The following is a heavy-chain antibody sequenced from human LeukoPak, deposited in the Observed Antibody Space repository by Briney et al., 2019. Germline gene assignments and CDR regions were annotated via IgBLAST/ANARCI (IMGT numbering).Heavy chain of an antibody. D-gene: IGHD5-18*01. V-gene: IGHV1-18*04. Sequence: ASVKVSCKASGYTFTSYYMHWVRQAPGQGLEWMGWISTYNGDTNYAQKLQDRVTMTTDTSTSTAYMELRSLRSDDTAVYYCARGSSYGFSMGYWGQGTLVTVSS. CDR2: ISTYNGDT. J-gene: IGHJ4*02. CDR3: ARGSSYGFSMGY. CDR1: GYTFTSYY.